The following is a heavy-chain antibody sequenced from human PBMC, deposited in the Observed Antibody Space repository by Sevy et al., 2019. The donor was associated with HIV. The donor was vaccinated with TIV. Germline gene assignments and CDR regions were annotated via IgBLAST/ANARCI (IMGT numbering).Heavy chain of an antibody. V-gene: IGHV3-66*01. CDR3: ARDRYYDGSGYYYYYYGMDV. CDR2: IYSDGRT. CDR1: GLSVSDNY. D-gene: IGHD3-22*01. Sequence: GGSLRLSCAASGLSVSDNYMNWVRQAPGKGLELDSVIYSDGRTYYADSVKGRFTISRDNSKNTLYLHMNNLRPEDTAVYYCARDRYYDGSGYYYYYYGMDVWGQGTTVTVSS. J-gene: IGHJ6*02.